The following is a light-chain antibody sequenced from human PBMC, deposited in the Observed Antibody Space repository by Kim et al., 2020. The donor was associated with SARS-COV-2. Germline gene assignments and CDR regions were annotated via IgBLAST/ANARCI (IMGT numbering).Light chain of an antibody. CDR2: GAS. Sequence: PGERAPLSCGASQDVGSSLAWYQHKPGLAPRLLIYGASSRVTGIPDRFSGSASGTDFALTISSLEPEDFAVYYCQQYGSSPLTFGGGTKVDIK. CDR1: QDVGSS. CDR3: QQYGSSPLT. J-gene: IGKJ4*01. V-gene: IGKV3D-20*01.